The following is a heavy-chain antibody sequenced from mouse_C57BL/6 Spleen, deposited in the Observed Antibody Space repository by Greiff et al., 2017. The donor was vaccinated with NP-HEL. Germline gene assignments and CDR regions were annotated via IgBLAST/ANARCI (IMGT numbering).Heavy chain of an antibody. Sequence: EVQLKESGPELVKPGASVKIPCKASGYTFTDYNMDWVKQSHGKSLEWIGDINPNNGGTIYNQKFKGKATLTVDKSSSTAYMELRSLTSEDTAVYYCARSGDYEAYYAMDYWGQGTSVTVSS. J-gene: IGHJ4*01. D-gene: IGHD2-4*01. CDR1: GYTFTDYN. CDR3: ARSGDYEAYYAMDY. CDR2: INPNNGGT. V-gene: IGHV1-18*01.